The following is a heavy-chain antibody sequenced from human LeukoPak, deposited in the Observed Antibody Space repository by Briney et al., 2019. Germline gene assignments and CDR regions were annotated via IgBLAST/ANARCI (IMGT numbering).Heavy chain of an antibody. Sequence: PGGSLRLSCAASGFTFSSYSMNWVRQAPGKGLEWVSYISSSSSTIYYADSVKGRFTISRDNAKNSLYLQMNSLRAEDTAVYFRARGTGDGRHAFDIWGQGTMVTVSS. CDR2: ISSSSSTI. V-gene: IGHV3-48*01. CDR3: ARGTGDGRHAFDI. J-gene: IGHJ3*02. D-gene: IGHD7-27*01. CDR1: GFTFSSYS.